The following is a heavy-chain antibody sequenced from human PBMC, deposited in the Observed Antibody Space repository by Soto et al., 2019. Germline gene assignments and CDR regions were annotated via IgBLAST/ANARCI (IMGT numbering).Heavy chain of an antibody. CDR2: IYPGDSDT. J-gene: IGHJ4*02. Sequence: GESLKISCKGSGYSFTSYWIGWVRQMPGKGLEWMGIIYPGDSDTRYSPSFQGQVTISADKSISTAYLQWSSLKASDTAMYYCARQSIAVAGTGYYFDYWGQGTLVTVSS. V-gene: IGHV5-51*01. D-gene: IGHD6-19*01. CDR1: GYSFTSYW. CDR3: ARQSIAVAGTGYYFDY.